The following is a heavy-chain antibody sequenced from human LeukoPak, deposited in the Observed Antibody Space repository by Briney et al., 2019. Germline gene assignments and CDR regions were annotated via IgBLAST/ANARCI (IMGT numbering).Heavy chain of an antibody. J-gene: IGHJ5*02. V-gene: IGHV1-2*02. CDR3: PRVRIVVVPAAGFEP. Sequence: GASVKVSCKASGYTFTGYYMHWVRQAPGQGLEWMGWINPNSGGTNYAQKFQGRVTMTRDTSISTAYMELSRLRSDDTAVYYCPRVRIVVVPAAGFEPWGQGTLVTVSS. D-gene: IGHD2-2*01. CDR1: GYTFTGYY. CDR2: INPNSGGT.